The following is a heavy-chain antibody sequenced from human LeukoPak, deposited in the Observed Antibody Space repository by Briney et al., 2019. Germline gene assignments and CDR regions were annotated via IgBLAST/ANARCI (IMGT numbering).Heavy chain of an antibody. CDR2: ISSSGTI. Sequence: SETLSLTCTVSGGSISSANSYWSWIRQPAGKGLEWLGRISSSGTINYNPSLRSRVTVSVDTSKNQLSLKVSSVTAADTAIYYCARKSMTILSDSIDVWGKGTSVIVSS. CDR1: GGSISSANSY. V-gene: IGHV4-61*02. D-gene: IGHD3-3*01. J-gene: IGHJ6*03. CDR3: ARKSMTILSDSIDV.